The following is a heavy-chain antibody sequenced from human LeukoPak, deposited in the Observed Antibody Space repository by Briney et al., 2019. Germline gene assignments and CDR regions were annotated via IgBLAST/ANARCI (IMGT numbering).Heavy chain of an antibody. CDR1: GTSLSGNY. CDR2: VNQNGIT. D-gene: IGHD3-10*01. Sequence: SETLSLTCAVSGTSLSGNYWTWIRQSPEKRLEWIGEVNQNGITTYNPSLQNRLTISLDRSKNQFSLRLTSVTAADKAVYYCARGLLTLVRGVSGDVNYYYYMDVWGNGTTVTVSS. V-gene: IGHV4-34*01. J-gene: IGHJ6*03. CDR3: ARGLLTLVRGVSGDVNYYYYMDV.